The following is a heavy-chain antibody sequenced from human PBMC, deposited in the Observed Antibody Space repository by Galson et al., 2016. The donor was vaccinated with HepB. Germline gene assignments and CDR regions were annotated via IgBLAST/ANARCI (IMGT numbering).Heavy chain of an antibody. CDR3: ARRTGTAGDAFDM. CDR2: IIPISGKI. CDR1: GGTFSSYA. D-gene: IGHD1-7*01. J-gene: IGHJ3*02. Sequence: SVKVSCKASGGTFSSYAISWVRQAPRQGLEWMGDIIPISGKISYAQSFQGRVTITADESTSTVYMDLSGLRSEDTAFYYFARRTGTAGDAFDMWGQGTMVSVSS. V-gene: IGHV1-69*13.